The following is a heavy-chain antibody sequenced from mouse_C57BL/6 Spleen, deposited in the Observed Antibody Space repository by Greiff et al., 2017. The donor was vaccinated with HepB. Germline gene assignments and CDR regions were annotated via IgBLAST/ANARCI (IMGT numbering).Heavy chain of an antibody. J-gene: IGHJ2*01. CDR3: ASYYGSSSVYFDY. CDR1: GYSFTDYN. Sequence: VQLQQSGPELVKPGASVKISCKASGYSFTDYNMNWVKQSNGKSLEWIGVINPNYGTTSYNQKFKGKATLTVDQSSSTAYMQLNSLTSEDSAVYDCASYYGSSSVYFDYWGQGTTLTVSS. V-gene: IGHV1-39*01. CDR2: INPNYGTT. D-gene: IGHD1-1*01.